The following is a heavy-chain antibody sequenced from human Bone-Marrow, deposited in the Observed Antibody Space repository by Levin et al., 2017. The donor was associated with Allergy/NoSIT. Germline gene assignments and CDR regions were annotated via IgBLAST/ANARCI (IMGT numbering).Heavy chain of an antibody. CDR2: IIPIFGTS. J-gene: IGHJ4*02. CDR3: ATGSFGEFFRSALDF. V-gene: IGHV1-69*06. CDR1: GGTFNTHA. D-gene: IGHD3-10*01. Sequence: KISCKASGGTFNTHAIGWVRQAPGQGLEWMGGIIPIFGTSHYAQKFQGRVTITADTSTSTAYLEGSSLTSEDTAVYYCATGSFGEFFRSALDFWGQGTLVTVSS.